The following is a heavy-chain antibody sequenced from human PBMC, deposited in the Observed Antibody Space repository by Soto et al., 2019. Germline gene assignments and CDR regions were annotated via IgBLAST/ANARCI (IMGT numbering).Heavy chain of an antibody. CDR1: GFTFSNYW. V-gene: IGHV3-7*05. D-gene: IGHD3-10*01. J-gene: IGHJ6*02. CDR3: ARRMIRGVIDYGLDV. CDR2: IKPDGREK. Sequence: GGSLRLSCSTSGFTFSNYWMSWVRQAPGRGLEWVANIKPDGREKWSVDSVKGRFIISRDKSISTAYLQWSSLEASDTAMYYCARRMIRGVIDYGLDVWGQGTTVTVSS.